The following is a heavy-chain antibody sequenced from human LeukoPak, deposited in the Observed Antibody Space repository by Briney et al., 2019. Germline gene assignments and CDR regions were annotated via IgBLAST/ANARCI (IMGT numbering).Heavy chain of an antibody. CDR2: MNHSGST. D-gene: IGHD2-2*01. J-gene: IGHJ6*02. Sequence: SETLSLTCAVYGGSFSGYYWSWIRQPPGKGLEWIGEMNHSGSTNYNPSLKSRVTISVDTSKNQFSLKLSSVTAADTAVYYCARGVPIVVVPAAVVVAATSVLSGMDVWGQGTTVTVSS. CDR3: ARGVPIVVVPAAVVVAATSVLSGMDV. V-gene: IGHV4-34*01. CDR1: GGSFSGYY.